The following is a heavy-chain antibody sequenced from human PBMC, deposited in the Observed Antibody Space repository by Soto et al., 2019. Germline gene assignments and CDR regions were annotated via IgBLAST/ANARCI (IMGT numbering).Heavy chain of an antibody. CDR2: IKQDGSEK. Sequence: GGSLRLSCAASGFTFSSYWMSWVRQAPGKGLEWVANIKQDGSEKYYVDSVKGRFTISRDNAKNSLYLQMNSLRAEDTAVYYCARDREVVATVFDYWGQGTLVTVSS. J-gene: IGHJ4*02. CDR1: GFTFSSYW. D-gene: IGHD5-12*01. V-gene: IGHV3-7*01. CDR3: ARDREVVATVFDY.